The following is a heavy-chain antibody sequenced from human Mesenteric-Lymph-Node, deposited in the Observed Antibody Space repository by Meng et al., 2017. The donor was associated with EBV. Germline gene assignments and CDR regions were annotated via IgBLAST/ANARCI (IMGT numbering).Heavy chain of an antibody. Sequence: VQVQLWGAGVLKPSDALSLTCSVCGGSYSVYYWSWIREPPGKGLGWIGEINHSGSTNYNPSLKSRVTISVDTSKNQFSLKLSSVTAADTAVYYCARGRSYVSGVIDPWGQGTLVTVSS. D-gene: IGHD3-16*01. CDR3: ARGRSYVSGVIDP. CDR1: GGSYSVYY. J-gene: IGHJ5*02. V-gene: IGHV4-34*01. CDR2: INHSGST.